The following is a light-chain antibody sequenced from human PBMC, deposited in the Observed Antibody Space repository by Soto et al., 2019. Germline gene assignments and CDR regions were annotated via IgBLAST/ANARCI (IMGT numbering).Light chain of an antibody. J-gene: IGLJ1*01. V-gene: IGLV1-51*01. CDR3: GTWEDSLVSYV. Sequence: QSVLTQPPSVSGAPGQRVTISCTGSSSNIGAGYDVHWYQHLPGTAPKLVVYDNDRRPSELPGRFSGSKSGTSATLVISGLQTGDEADYYCGTWEDSLVSYVFGAGTKVTVL. CDR1: SSNIGAGYD. CDR2: DND.